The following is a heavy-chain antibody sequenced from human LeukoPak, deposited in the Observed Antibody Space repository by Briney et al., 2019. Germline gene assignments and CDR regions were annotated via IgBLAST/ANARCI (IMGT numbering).Heavy chain of an antibody. D-gene: IGHD1-26*01. Sequence: GGSLRLSCATSGFIFSNYAVNWVRQAPGKGLEWVSIISGSGDTTYYADSVKGRFTISRDNSKNTLYLQMNSLRAEDTAVYYCAKGDTTWELPHDYWGQGTLVTVSS. J-gene: IGHJ4*02. V-gene: IGHV3-23*01. CDR1: GFIFSNYA. CDR2: ISGSGDTT. CDR3: AKGDTTWELPHDY.